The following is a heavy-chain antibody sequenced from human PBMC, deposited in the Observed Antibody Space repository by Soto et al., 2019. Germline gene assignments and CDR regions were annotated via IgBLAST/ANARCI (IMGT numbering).Heavy chain of an antibody. V-gene: IGHV3-15*07. Sequence: EVQLVESGGGLVKPGGSLRLSCAASGFTFSNAWMNWVRQAPGKGLEWVGRIKSKTDGGTTDYASPVKGRFTISRDDSKNTLYLQMNSLKTVDTAMYYCTTHKECNLLRFFEWLSCYYYYGMDVWGQGTTVTVSS. CDR1: GFTFSNAW. D-gene: IGHD3-3*01. J-gene: IGHJ6*02. CDR3: TTHKECNLLRFFEWLSCYYYYGMDV. CDR2: IKSKTDGGTT.